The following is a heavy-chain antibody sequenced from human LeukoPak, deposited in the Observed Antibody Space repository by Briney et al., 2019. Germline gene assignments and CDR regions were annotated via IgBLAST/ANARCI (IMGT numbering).Heavy chain of an antibody. CDR1: GFTFSSYW. CDR3: ARAPGEGWFDP. J-gene: IGHJ5*02. V-gene: IGHV3-7*01. D-gene: IGHD4-17*01. CDR2: IKQDGSEK. Sequence: GSLRLSCAASGFTFSSYWMSWVRQAPGKGLEWVASIKQDGSEKYYADSVKGRFTISRDNAKNSLYLQMNSLRAEDTALYYCARAPGEGWFDPWGQGTLVTVSS.